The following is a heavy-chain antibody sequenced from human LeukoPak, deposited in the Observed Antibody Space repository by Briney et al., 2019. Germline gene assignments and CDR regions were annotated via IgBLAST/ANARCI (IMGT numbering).Heavy chain of an antibody. Sequence: SETLSLTCAVYGGSFSGYYWSWIRQPPGKGLEWIGEINHSGSTNYNPSLKSRVTISVDTSKNQFSLKLSSVTAADTAVYYCARGTYTGDILTGYYPTPFFDYWGQGTLVTVSS. D-gene: IGHD3-9*01. CDR2: INHSGST. CDR3: ARGTYTGDILTGYYPTPFFDY. V-gene: IGHV4-34*01. CDR1: GGSFSGYY. J-gene: IGHJ4*02.